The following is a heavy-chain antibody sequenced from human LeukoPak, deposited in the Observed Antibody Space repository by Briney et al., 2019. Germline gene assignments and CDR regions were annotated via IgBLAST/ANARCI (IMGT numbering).Heavy chain of an antibody. J-gene: IGHJ4*02. Sequence: SETLSLTCAVYGGSFSGYYWSWIRQPPGKGLEWIGEINHSGSTNYNPSLKSRVTISVDTSKNQFSLKLSSVTAADTAVYYCARCSAIQLWFYYWGQGTQVTVSS. CDR2: INHSGST. CDR3: ARCSAIQLWFYY. CDR1: GGSFSGYY. D-gene: IGHD5-18*01. V-gene: IGHV4-34*01.